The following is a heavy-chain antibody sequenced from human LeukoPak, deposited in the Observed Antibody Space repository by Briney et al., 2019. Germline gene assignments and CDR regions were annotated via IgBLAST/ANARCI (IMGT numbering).Heavy chain of an antibody. D-gene: IGHD1-26*01. CDR1: GYTFTSYA. V-gene: IGHV1-3*01. CDR3: ARDLGVGATTFAY. J-gene: IGHJ4*02. CDR2: INAGNGNT. Sequence: ASVKVSCKASGYTFTSYAMHWVRQAPGQRLEWMGWINAGNGNTKYSQKFQGRVTITRDTSASTAYMELSSLRSEDTAVYYCARDLGVGATTFAYWGQGTLVTVSS.